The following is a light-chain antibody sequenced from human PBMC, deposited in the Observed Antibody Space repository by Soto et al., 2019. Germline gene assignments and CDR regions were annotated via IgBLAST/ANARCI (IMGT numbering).Light chain of an antibody. CDR3: CSYAGSYTPWV. CDR2: DVS. CDR1: SGDVGGYNY. Sequence: QSALTQPRSVSGSPGQSVTISCTGTSGDVGGYNYVSWYEQHPGKAPQLMIYDVSKRPSGVPDRVSGSKSGNTASLTIYGLQAEDEADYYCCSYAGSYTPWVFGTGTKLTVL. J-gene: IGLJ1*01. V-gene: IGLV2-11*01.